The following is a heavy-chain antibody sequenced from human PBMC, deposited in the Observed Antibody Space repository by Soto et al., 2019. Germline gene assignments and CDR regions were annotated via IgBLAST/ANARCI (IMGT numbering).Heavy chain of an antibody. CDR2: INYRGST. Sequence: QMQLQESGPGLVKPSETLSLTCTVSGGSISSGDYYWSWIRQPPGKGLEWIGYINYRGSTSYNPSLKSRVTISVDTSRNQFSLKLSSVTAADTAVYYCARQRRYYGSGSFFNFDSWGQGTLVAVSS. V-gene: IGHV4-30-4*01. CDR3: ARQRRYYGSGSFFNFDS. CDR1: GGSISSGDYY. D-gene: IGHD3-10*01. J-gene: IGHJ4*02.